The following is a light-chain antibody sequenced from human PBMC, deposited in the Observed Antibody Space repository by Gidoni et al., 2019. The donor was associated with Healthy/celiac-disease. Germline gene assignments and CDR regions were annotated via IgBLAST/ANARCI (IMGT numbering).Light chain of an antibody. Sequence: IHMTLSLSSLSASVGDRVTINCRARQSISSYLNWYQQKPGKAPKIIIYAASSLQSGVPSRFSGSGSGTDFTLTISSLQPEDFATYYCQQSYSTLGSFGQXTKLEIK. CDR2: AAS. CDR1: QSISSY. V-gene: IGKV1-39*01. J-gene: IGKJ2*04. CDR3: QQSYSTLGS.